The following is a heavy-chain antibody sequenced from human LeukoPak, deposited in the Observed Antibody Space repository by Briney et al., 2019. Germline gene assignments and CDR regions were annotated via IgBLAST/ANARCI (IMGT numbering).Heavy chain of an antibody. J-gene: IGHJ4*02. Sequence: PGGSLRLSCAASGIALSNYAMSWVRQAPGKGLERVSIIGYRGGSIYYAYSVKGRFTISRDNSKNTLSLQMNGLRPEDTAVYYCAKGMSSITIFGVVAWGYFDYWGQGTLVTVSS. D-gene: IGHD3-3*01. V-gene: IGHV3-23*01. CDR2: IGYRGGSI. CDR3: AKGMSSITIFGVVAWGYFDY. CDR1: GIALSNYA.